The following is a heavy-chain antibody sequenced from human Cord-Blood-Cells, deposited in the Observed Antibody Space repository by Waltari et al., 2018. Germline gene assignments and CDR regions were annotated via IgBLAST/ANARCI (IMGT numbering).Heavy chain of an antibody. Sequence: QVQLVQSGAEVKKPGASVKVSCKASGYTFTGYYMDWVRKAPGQGLEWMGWFYPNIGGSKLAQKFRGRVTMTRVTSFSSAYMELSRLRSDDTAVYYFSSEAGDRSPDYWGQGTLVTVSS. CDR2: FYPNIGGS. D-gene: IGHD7-27*01. CDR3: SSEAGDRSPDY. J-gene: IGHJ4*02. V-gene: IGHV1-2*02. CDR1: GYTFTGYY.